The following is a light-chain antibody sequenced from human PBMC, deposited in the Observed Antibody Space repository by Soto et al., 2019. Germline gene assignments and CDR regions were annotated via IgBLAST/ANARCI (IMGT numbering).Light chain of an antibody. CDR2: GAS. J-gene: IGKJ5*01. CDR3: QQYGISPIT. V-gene: IGKV3-20*01. Sequence: ENVLTQSPGTLSLSPGERATLSCTASQSVRSNYVAWYQQKPGQAPRLLISGASSRATGIPDRFSGSGSGTDFTLTISRLEPEDFALYYCQQYGISPITFGQGTRLDIK. CDR1: QSVRSNY.